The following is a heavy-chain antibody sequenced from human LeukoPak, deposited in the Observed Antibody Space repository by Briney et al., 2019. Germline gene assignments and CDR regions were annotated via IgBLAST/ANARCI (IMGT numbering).Heavy chain of an antibody. CDR3: ATLGVLRDSSGYPYRDY. V-gene: IGHV1-24*01. Sequence: ASVTVSCQVSGYTLTELSMHWVRQAPGKGLEWMGGFDPEDGETIYAQKFQGRVTMTEDTSTDTAYMELSSLRSEDTAVYYCATLGVLRDSSGYPYRDYWGLGTLVTVSS. D-gene: IGHD3-22*01. CDR1: GYTLTELS. J-gene: IGHJ4*02. CDR2: FDPEDGET.